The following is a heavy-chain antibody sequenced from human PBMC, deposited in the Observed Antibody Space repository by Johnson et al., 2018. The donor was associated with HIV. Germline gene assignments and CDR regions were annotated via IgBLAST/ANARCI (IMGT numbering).Heavy chain of an antibody. J-gene: IGHJ3*01. CDR2: ISYDGSNK. CDR1: GFTFSSYA. Sequence: QVQLVESGGGVVQPGRSLRLSCAASGFTFSSYAMHWVRQAPGKGLEWVAVISYDGSNKYYTDSVKGRFTISRDNSKNTLYLQINSLRVEDTAVYYCARDPDSWGQGTMVTVSS. V-gene: IGHV3-30*04. CDR3: ARDPDS.